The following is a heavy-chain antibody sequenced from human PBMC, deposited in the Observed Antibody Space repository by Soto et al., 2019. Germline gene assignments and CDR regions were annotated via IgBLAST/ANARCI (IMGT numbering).Heavy chain of an antibody. V-gene: IGHV3-53*01. CDR3: ARATRYFGYFDT. D-gene: IGHD3-16*01. CDR1: GFNVSNNY. CDR2: IYTGGST. Sequence: GGSLRLSCAASGFNVSNNYMTWLRQAQGKGLEWVSVIYTGGSTYYAAPVKGRSSISRDSSKNMVFLHMNSLKIEDTAVYYCARATRYFGYFDTGCQGALVTVSS. J-gene: IGHJ4*02.